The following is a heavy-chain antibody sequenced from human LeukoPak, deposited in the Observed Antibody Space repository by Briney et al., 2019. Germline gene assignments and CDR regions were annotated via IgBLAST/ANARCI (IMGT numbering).Heavy chain of an antibody. D-gene: IGHD5-24*01. J-gene: IGHJ4*02. CDR2: ISGSGNFI. Sequence: GGSLRLSCAASGFTFTSYTMNWVRQAPGKGLEWISHISGSGNFIYYADSVEGRFSISRDNAKNTLYLQMNSLRAEDTAVYYCARGRWLQARGPSFDYWGQGTLVTVSS. CDR3: ARGRWLQARGPSFDY. CDR1: GFTFTSYT. V-gene: IGHV3-48*01.